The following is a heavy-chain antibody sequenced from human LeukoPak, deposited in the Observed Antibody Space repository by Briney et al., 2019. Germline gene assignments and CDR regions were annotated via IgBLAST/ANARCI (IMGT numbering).Heavy chain of an antibody. V-gene: IGHV1-18*01. J-gene: IGHJ5*02. D-gene: IGHD3-10*01. CDR2: ISAYNGNT. CDR1: GYTFTSYD. Sequence: ASVKVSCKASGYTFTSYDFSWVRQAPGQGLEWMGWISAYNGNTNYAQNLQGRVTMSTDTSTSTAYMELRSLRSDDTAVYYCARDSREVLLWFGEFSPWGQGTLVTVSS. CDR3: ARDSREVLLWFGEFSP.